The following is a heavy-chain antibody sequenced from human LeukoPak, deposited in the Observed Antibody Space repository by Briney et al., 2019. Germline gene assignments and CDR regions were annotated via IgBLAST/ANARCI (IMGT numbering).Heavy chain of an antibody. CDR1: GGSISSYY. Sequence: PSETLSLTCTVSGGSISSYYWSWLRQPPGKGLEWIGYIYYSGSTNYNPSLKSRVTISVDTSKNQFSLKLSSVTAADTAVYYCASGYSYGLFDYWGQGTLVTVSS. CDR2: IYYSGST. J-gene: IGHJ4*02. CDR3: ASGYSYGLFDY. D-gene: IGHD5-18*01. V-gene: IGHV4-59*08.